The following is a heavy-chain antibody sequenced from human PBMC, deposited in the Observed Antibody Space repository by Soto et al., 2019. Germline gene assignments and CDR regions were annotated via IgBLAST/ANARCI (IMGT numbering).Heavy chain of an antibody. D-gene: IGHD3-16*02. Sequence: GGSLSLYCAASGFTVSSNYMSWVRQAPGKGLEWVSVIYSGGSTYYADSVKGRFTISRDNSKNTLYLQMNSLRAEDTAVYYCASHEQDYDYIWGSYQPAFDIWGQGTMVTVSS. CDR3: ASHEQDYDYIWGSYQPAFDI. CDR2: IYSGGST. V-gene: IGHV3-66*04. J-gene: IGHJ3*02. CDR1: GFTVSSNY.